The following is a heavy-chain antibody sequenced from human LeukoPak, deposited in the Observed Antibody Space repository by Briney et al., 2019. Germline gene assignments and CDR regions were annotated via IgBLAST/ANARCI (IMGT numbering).Heavy chain of an antibody. D-gene: IGHD4-17*01. CDR2: INHSGST. V-gene: IGHV4-34*01. Sequence: SETLSLTCAVYGGSFSGYYWSWIRQPPGKGLEWIGEINHSGSTNYNPSLKSRVSISVDTSKNQFSLKLSSVTAADTAVYCCARVLRSYNWFDPWGQGTLVTVSS. J-gene: IGHJ5*02. CDR1: GGSFSGYY. CDR3: ARVLRSYNWFDP.